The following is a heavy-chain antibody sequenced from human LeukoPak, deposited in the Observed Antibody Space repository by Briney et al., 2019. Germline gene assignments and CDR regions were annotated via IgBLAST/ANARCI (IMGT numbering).Heavy chain of an antibody. J-gene: IGHJ6*03. Sequence: VASAKVSCKASGYTFTGYYMHWVRQAPGQGLEWMGWINPNSGGTNYVQKFQGRVTMTRDTSISTAYMELSRLRSDDTAVYYCARYTPSIAAAGTSYIYYMDVWGKGTTVTVSS. CDR3: ARYTPSIAAAGTSYIYYMDV. CDR2: INPNSGGT. D-gene: IGHD6-13*01. CDR1: GYTFTGYY. V-gene: IGHV1-2*02.